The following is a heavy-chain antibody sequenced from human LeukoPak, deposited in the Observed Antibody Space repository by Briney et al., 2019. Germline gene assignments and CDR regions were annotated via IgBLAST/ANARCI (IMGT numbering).Heavy chain of an antibody. D-gene: IGHD1-26*01. CDR2: INHGGST. V-gene: IGHV4-34*01. CDR3: AAGSGSYQKAWFDP. Sequence: TASETLSLTCAVYGGSFSGYYWSWIRQPPGKGLEWIGEINHGGSTNYNPSLKSRVTISVDTSKNQFSLKLSSVTAADTAVYYCAAGSGSYQKAWFDPWGQGTLVTVSS. CDR1: GGSFSGYY. J-gene: IGHJ5*02.